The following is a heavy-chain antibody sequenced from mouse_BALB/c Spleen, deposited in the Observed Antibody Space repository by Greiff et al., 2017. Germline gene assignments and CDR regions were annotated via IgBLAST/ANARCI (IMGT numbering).Heavy chain of an antibody. CDR2: IYPGSGNT. J-gene: IGHJ3*01. CDR3: ARPSGAY. V-gene: IGHV1-77*01. CDR1: GYTFTDYY. D-gene: IGHD1-3*01. Sequence: QVQLQQSGAELARPGASVKLSCEASGYTFTDYYINWVKQRTGQGLEWIGEIYPGSGNTYYNEKFKGKATLTADKSSSTAYMQLSSLTSEDSAVYFCARPSGAYWGQGTLVTVSA.